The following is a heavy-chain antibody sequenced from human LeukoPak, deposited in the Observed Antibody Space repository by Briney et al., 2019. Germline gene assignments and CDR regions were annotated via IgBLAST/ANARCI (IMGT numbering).Heavy chain of an antibody. V-gene: IGHV3-21*01. CDR1: GFTFSTYS. D-gene: IGHD2-15*01. CDR3: ARDVEVVAASGVFDY. CDR2: ISNSGTYI. J-gene: IGHJ4*02. Sequence: PGGSLRLSCAASGFTFSTYSMNWVRQAPGKGLEWVSSISNSGTYIYYADSVKGRFTLSRDNAKNSLYLQMNSLRAEDTAVYYCARDVEVVAASGVFDYWGQGTLVTVSS.